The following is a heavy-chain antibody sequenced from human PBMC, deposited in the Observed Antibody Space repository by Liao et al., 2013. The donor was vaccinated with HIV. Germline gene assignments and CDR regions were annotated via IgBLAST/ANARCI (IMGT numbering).Heavy chain of an antibody. Sequence: QVQLQESGPGLLMPSETLSLTCNVSGDSMSSHYWTWIRQPAGKGLEWIGRIYSSGSSNYNPSLKSRVTMSIDTPKSQFSLRLTSVTAADTAVYFCARELDYAFDIWGQGTMVTVSS. D-gene: IGHD3-9*01. CDR2: IYSSGSS. J-gene: IGHJ3*02. CDR1: GDSMSSHY. CDR3: ARELDYAFDI. V-gene: IGHV4-4*07.